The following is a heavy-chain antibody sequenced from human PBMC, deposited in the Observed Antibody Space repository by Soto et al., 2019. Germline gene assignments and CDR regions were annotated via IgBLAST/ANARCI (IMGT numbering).Heavy chain of an antibody. V-gene: IGHV4-34*01. CDR2: INHSGRV. Sequence: SETLSLTCSGYGGSFSGHSWTWSRQSPGKGLEWIGDINHSGRVNYSPSLKSGVTISLDTSKNQFSLTLSAVTAADTAMYYYSPFAYYTNGQYRFDPWGQGNLVTVSS. CDR1: GGSFSGHS. CDR3: SPFAYYTNGQYRFDP. J-gene: IGHJ5*01. D-gene: IGHD3-3*01.